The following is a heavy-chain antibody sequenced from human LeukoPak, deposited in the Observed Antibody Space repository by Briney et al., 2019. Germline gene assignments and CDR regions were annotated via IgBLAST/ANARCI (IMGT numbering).Heavy chain of an antibody. D-gene: IGHD6-13*01. J-gene: IGHJ1*01. CDR3: AKAPIAAAAPGYFQH. CDR2: ISATGGTI. V-gene: IGHV3-48*04. Sequence: PGGSLRLSCAASGFTFSSNGMNWVRQAPGKGLEWVSYISATGGTIYYADSVKGRFTISRDNAKNSLYLQMNSLRAEDTAVYYCAKAPIAAAAPGYFQHWGQGTLVTVSS. CDR1: GFTFSSNG.